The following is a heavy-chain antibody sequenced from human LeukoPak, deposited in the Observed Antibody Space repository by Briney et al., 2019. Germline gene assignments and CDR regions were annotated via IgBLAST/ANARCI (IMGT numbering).Heavy chain of an antibody. CDR1: GFTFSNYW. CDR3: ARAGYNSGFDP. D-gene: IGHD6-19*01. J-gene: IGHJ5*02. CDR2: IQSDGSTT. Sequence: PGGSLRLSCAASGFTFSNYWMFWVRQVPGEGLVWVSHIQSDGSTTAYAGSVKGRFTISRDNAKNTLYLQMNSLRAEDTAVYYCARAGYNSGFDPWGQGTLVTVSS. V-gene: IGHV3-74*01.